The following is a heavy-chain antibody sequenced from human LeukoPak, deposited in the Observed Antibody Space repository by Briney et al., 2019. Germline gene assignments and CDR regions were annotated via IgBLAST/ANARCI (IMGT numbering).Heavy chain of an antibody. Sequence: ASVKVSCKASGGTFSSYAISWVRQAPGQGLEWMGGIIPIFGTANYAQKFQGRVTITTDESTSTAYMELSSLRSEDTAVYYCARGVRYLDWLSYYYYYYMDVGGKGTTVTVSS. CDR1: GGTFSSYA. CDR2: IIPIFGTA. V-gene: IGHV1-69*05. D-gene: IGHD3-9*01. CDR3: ARGVRYLDWLSYYYYYYMDV. J-gene: IGHJ6*03.